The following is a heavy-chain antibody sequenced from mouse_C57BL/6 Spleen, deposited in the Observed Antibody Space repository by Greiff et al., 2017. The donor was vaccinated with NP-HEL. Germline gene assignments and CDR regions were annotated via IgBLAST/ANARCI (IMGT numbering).Heavy chain of an antibody. J-gene: IGHJ3*01. Sequence: VQLKESGAELVMPGASVKLSCKASGYTFTSYWMHWVKQRPGQGLEWIGEIDPSDSYTNYNQKFKGKSTLTVDKSSSTAYMQLSSLTSEDSAVYYCARNYYYGSRGWFAYWGQGTLVTVSA. D-gene: IGHD1-1*01. CDR2: IDPSDSYT. V-gene: IGHV1-69*01. CDR1: GYTFTSYW. CDR3: ARNYYYGSRGWFAY.